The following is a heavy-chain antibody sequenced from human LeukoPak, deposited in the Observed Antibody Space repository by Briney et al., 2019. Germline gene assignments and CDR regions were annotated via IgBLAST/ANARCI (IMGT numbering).Heavy chain of an antibody. J-gene: IGHJ5*02. CDR3: AKAISPALPPRFDP. CDR2: IWYDGSNK. Sequence: GGSLRLSCAASGFTFSSYGMHWVRQAPGKGLEWVAVIWYDGSNKYYADSVKGRFTISRDNSKNTLYLQMNSLRAEDTAVYYCAKAISPALPPRFDPWGQGTLVTVSS. V-gene: IGHV3-33*06. CDR1: GFTFSSYG.